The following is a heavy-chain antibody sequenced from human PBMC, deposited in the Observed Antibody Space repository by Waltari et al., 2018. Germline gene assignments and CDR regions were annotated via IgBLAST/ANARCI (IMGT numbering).Heavy chain of an antibody. CDR2: IYYSGST. Sequence: QLQLQESGPGLVKPSETLSLTCTVSGGSISSSSYYWGWIRQPPGKGLEWIGRIYYSGSTYYNPSLKSRVTISVDTSKNQFSLKLSSVTAADTAVYYCARNLLYYYDSSGYYYVSYFDYWGQGTLVTVSS. D-gene: IGHD3-22*01. CDR1: GGSISSSSYY. V-gene: IGHV4-39*01. J-gene: IGHJ4*02. CDR3: ARNLLYYYDSSGYYYVSYFDY.